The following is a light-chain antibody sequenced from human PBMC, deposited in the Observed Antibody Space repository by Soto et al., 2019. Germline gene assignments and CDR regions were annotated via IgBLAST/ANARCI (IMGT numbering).Light chain of an antibody. Sequence: QSVLTQPASVSGSPGQSITISCTGTSSDIGRYNRVSWYQQPPGTAPKLIIYEVNNRPSGVPDRFSGSKSGNTASLTISGLQAEDEADYYCNSFTTSSTYVFXTGTKVTVL. CDR1: SSDIGRYNR. CDR3: NSFTTSSTYV. J-gene: IGLJ1*01. CDR2: EVN. V-gene: IGLV2-18*02.